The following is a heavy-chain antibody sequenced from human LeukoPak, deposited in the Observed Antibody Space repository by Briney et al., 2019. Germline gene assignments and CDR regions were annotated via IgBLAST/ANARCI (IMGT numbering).Heavy chain of an antibody. J-gene: IGHJ4*02. CDR1: GYTFTSYY. CDR3: ARVMVGRGSYKYYFDY. Sequence: GASVKVSFKASGYTFTSYYMHWVRQAPGQGLEWMGIINPSGGSTSYAQKFQGRVTMTRDMSTSTVYMELSSLRSEDTAVYDCARVMVGRGSYKYYFDYWGQGTLVTVSS. V-gene: IGHV1-46*01. D-gene: IGHD1-26*01. CDR2: INPSGGST.